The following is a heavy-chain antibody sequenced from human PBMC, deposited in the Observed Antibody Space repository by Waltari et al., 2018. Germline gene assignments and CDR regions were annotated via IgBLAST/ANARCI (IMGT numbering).Heavy chain of an antibody. CDR2: ISDTGSNT. D-gene: IGHD1-26*01. CDR1: GFPFRRFA. Sequence: EVQLVESGGGLVQPGGSLRLSCVASGFPFRRFAMTWVRQDPGKGLLWVSTISDTGSNTNYAGSVKGRFIISRDNSKNTLYLQMNSLRVEDSAIYYCAKDPDNYGSQGWFDPWGQGTLVTVSS. J-gene: IGHJ5*02. V-gene: IGHV3-23*04. CDR3: AKDPDNYGSQGWFDP.